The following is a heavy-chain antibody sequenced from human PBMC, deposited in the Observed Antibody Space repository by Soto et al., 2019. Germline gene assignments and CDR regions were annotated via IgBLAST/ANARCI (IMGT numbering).Heavy chain of an antibody. D-gene: IGHD3-16*01. J-gene: IGHJ4*02. CDR2: ISGSGGST. CDR1: GFTFSSYA. Sequence: GGSLRLSCAASGFTFSSYAMSWVRQAPGKGLEWVSAISGSGGSTYYADSVKGRFTISRDNSKNTLYLQMNSLRAEDTAVYYCAKRPWDYIWGSYIDYWGQGTLVTVSS. V-gene: IGHV3-23*01. CDR3: AKRPWDYIWGSYIDY.